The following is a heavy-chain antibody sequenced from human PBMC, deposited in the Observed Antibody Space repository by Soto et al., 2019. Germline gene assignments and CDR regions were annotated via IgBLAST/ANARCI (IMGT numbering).Heavy chain of an antibody. J-gene: IGHJ4*02. CDR1: GFTFSSYW. V-gene: IGHV3-74*01. D-gene: IGHD2-2*01. CDR2: INSDGSST. Sequence: GGSLRLSCAASGFTFSSYWMHWVRQAPGKGLVWVSRINSDGSSTSYADSVKGRFTISRDNAKNTLYLHMNSLRAEDTAVYYCARVNVVLQAAIGCWGQGTMVTVYS. CDR3: ARVNVVLQAAIGC.